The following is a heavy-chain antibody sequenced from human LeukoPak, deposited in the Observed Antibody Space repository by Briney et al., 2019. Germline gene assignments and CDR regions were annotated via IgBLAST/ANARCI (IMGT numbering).Heavy chain of an antibody. CDR1: GFTFSSYS. J-gene: IGHJ4*02. CDR2: ISTSSGTI. V-gene: IGHV3-48*02. Sequence: GESLKISCAASGFTFSSYSMNWVRQAPGKGLEWVSYISTSSGTIYYADSVKGRFTISRDNAKDSLYLHMNSLRDEDTAVYYCARDRGYCSGGSCYTYYFDYWGQGTLVTVSS. CDR3: ARDRGYCSGGSCYTYYFDY. D-gene: IGHD2-15*01.